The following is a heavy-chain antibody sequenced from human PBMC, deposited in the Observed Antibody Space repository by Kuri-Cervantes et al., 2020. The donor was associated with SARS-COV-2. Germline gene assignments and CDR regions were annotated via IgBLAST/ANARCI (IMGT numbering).Heavy chain of an antibody. J-gene: IGHJ4*02. Sequence: ASVKVSCKASGYTFTAYYMHWVRQAPGQGLEWMGWISAYNGNTNYAQKLQGRVTMTTDTSTSTAYMELRSLRSDDTAVYYCAMSGYSYGHAVGHWGQGTLVTVAS. D-gene: IGHD5-18*01. CDR2: ISAYNGNT. CDR1: GYTFTAYY. CDR3: AMSGYSYGHAVGH. V-gene: IGHV1-18*04.